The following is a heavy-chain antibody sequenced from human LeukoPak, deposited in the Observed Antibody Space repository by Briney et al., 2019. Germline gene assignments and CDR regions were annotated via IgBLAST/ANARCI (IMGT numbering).Heavy chain of an antibody. V-gene: IGHV3-7*03. CDR2: INHDGTET. J-gene: IGHJ4*02. D-gene: IGHD3-16*01. Sequence: GGSLRLSCAASGFTFSSYSMNWVRQAPGKGPEWVAYINHDGTETNYLDSVKGRFTVSRDNVKNSLYLQMNSLRADDTAVYYCATTAGRTGGNSWGQGALVTVS. CDR3: ATTAGRTGGNS. CDR1: GFTFSSYS.